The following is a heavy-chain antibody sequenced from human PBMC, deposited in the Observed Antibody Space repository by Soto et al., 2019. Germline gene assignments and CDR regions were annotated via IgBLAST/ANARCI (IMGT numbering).Heavy chain of an antibody. V-gene: IGHV3-64D*06. CDR1: GFTFSSYA. Sequence: GGSLRLSCSASGFTFSSYAMHWVRQAPGKGLEYVSAISSNRGSTYYADSVKGRFTISRDNSKNTLYLQMSSLRAEDTAVYYCVKGFNYYYYGMDVWGQGTTVTVSS. CDR3: VKGFNYYYYGMDV. J-gene: IGHJ6*02. CDR2: ISSNRGST.